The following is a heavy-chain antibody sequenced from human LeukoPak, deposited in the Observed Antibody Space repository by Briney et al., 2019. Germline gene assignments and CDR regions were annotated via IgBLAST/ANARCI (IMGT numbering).Heavy chain of an antibody. J-gene: IGHJ4*02. CDR3: AKFSSSGSSGYYPTPFDY. CDR1: GFTFSSYA. Sequence: GGSLRLSCAASGFTFSSYAMSWVRQAPGKGLEGVSAISGSGGSTYYADSVKGRFTISRDNSKNTLYLQMNSLRAEDTAVYYCAKFSSSGSSGYYPTPFDYWGQGTLVTVSS. D-gene: IGHD3-22*01. CDR2: ISGSGGST. V-gene: IGHV3-23*01.